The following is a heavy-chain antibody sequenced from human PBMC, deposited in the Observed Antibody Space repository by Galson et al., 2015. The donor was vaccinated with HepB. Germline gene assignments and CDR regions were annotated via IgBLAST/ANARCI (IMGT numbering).Heavy chain of an antibody. CDR1: GFTFDDYG. CDR2: INWNGGST. D-gene: IGHD3-9*01. CDR3: ARGAYLRAGYYRGGYSPEDY. Sequence: SLRLSCAASGFTFDDYGMSWVRQAPGKGLEWVSGINWNGGSTGYADSVKGRFTISRDNAKNSLYLQMNSLRAEDTALYYCARGAYLRAGYYRGGYSPEDYWGQGTLVTVSS. V-gene: IGHV3-20*04. J-gene: IGHJ4*02.